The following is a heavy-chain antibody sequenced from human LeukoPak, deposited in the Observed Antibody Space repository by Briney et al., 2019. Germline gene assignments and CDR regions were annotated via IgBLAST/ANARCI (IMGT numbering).Heavy chain of an antibody. J-gene: IGHJ4*02. Sequence: GGSLRLSCAASGFIFSSYWMHWVRQAPGKGLEWVSAISGSGGSTYYADSVKGRFTISRDNSKNTLYLQMNSLRAEDTAVYYCAKSKAAPPGYWGQGTLVTVSS. D-gene: IGHD4-11*01. V-gene: IGHV3-23*01. CDR1: GFIFSSYW. CDR3: AKSKAAPPGY. CDR2: ISGSGGST.